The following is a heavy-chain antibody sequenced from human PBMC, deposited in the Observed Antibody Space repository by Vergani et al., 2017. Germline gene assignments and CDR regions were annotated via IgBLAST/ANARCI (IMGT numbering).Heavy chain of an antibody. Sequence: EVQLVESGGGLVKPGGSLRLSCAASGFTFSSYSMNWVRQAPGKGLEWVSSISSSSSYIYYADSVKGRFTISRDNSKNTLYLQMNSLRAEDTAVYYCAKIAVAATSENWFDPWGQGTLVTVSS. J-gene: IGHJ5*02. D-gene: IGHD6-19*01. CDR2: ISSSSSYI. CDR1: GFTFSSYS. V-gene: IGHV3-21*04. CDR3: AKIAVAATSENWFDP.